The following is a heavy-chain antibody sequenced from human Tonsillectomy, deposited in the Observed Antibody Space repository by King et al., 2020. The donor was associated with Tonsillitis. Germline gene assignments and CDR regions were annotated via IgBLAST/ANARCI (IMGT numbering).Heavy chain of an antibody. CDR2: IDPSDSYT. J-gene: IGHJ5*02. CDR3: ARISGNINRGGDNCFDP. Sequence: QLVQSGAEVKKPGESLRISCKGSGYSFTSYWISWVRQMPGKGLEWMGRIDPSDSYTNYSPSFQGHVTISADKSISNVYLQWSSLKASDTAMYYCARISGNINRGGDNCFDPWGQGTLVTVSS. D-gene: IGHD3-16*01. V-gene: IGHV5-10-1*01. CDR1: GYSFTSYW.